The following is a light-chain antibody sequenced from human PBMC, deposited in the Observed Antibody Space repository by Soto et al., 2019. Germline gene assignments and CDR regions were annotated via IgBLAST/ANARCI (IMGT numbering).Light chain of an antibody. J-gene: IGKJ5*01. CDR1: QDIRNY. CDR3: QQYSHLIT. Sequence: DIQMTQSPSSLSASVGDRVTITCQASQDIRNYLNWYQQEPGKAPKLLIYDASTLQRGVPSRFSGSGSGTDFTLTIRSLQPEDFATYYCQQYSHLITFGQGTRLEIK. V-gene: IGKV1-33*01. CDR2: DAS.